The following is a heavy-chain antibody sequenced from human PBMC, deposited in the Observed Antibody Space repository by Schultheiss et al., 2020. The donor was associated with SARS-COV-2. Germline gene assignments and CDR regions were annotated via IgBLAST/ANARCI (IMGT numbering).Heavy chain of an antibody. CDR1: GFTFSSYW. Sequence: GESLKISCAASGFTFSSYWMSWVRQAPGKGLEWVSFISSSGSSTYYADSVKGRFTVSRDNSKNRLYLQMNSLRAEDTAVYYCAKGYRSSGYLYWGQGTLVTVSS. CDR2: ISSSGSST. V-gene: IGHV3-23*05. J-gene: IGHJ4*02. CDR3: AKGYRSSGYLY. D-gene: IGHD6-13*01.